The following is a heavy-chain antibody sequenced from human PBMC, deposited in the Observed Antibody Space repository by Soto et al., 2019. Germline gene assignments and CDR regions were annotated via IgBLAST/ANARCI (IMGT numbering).Heavy chain of an antibody. CDR2: IYWDDAK. Sequence: QITLKESGPTLVKPTQTLTLTCTFSGFSLSTSGVAVGWIRQPPGKALEWLALIYWDDAKRYSPSLKSRLTITKDTSKNQVVLTLTNMDPVDTATYYCAHRDGYIAARREFHYFDYWGQGTLVTVSS. CDR1: GFSLSTSGVA. D-gene: IGHD6-6*01. V-gene: IGHV2-5*02. CDR3: AHRDGYIAARREFHYFDY. J-gene: IGHJ4*02.